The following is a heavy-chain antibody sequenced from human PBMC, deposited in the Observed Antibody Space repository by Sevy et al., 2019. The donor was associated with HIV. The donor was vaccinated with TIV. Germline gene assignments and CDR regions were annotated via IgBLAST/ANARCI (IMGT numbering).Heavy chain of an antibody. CDR2: IYGSSGAT. V-gene: IGHV3-23*01. Sequence: GGSLRLSCKPSGFTFISYAMNWVRQAPGKGLEWVSTIYGSSGATYYGDSVKGRFTISRDKSKNTLYLQMNSLRTEDTAVYYCAGGRYDSSGSFDAFDIWGQGTMVTVSS. CDR3: AGGRYDSSGSFDAFDI. D-gene: IGHD3-22*01. J-gene: IGHJ3*02. CDR1: GFTFISYA.